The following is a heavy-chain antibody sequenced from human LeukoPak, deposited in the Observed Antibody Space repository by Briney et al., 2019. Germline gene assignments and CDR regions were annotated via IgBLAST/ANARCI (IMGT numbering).Heavy chain of an antibody. CDR1: GFTFSSFA. CDR3: AKVSEYGDYFDY. CDR2: ISGSGGST. V-gene: IGHV3-23*01. J-gene: IGHJ4*02. D-gene: IGHD4-17*01. Sequence: GGSLRLSCAASGFTFSSFAMNWVRQAPGKGLEWVSSISGSGGSTYYADSVKGRFTISRDNSKNTLYLQMNSLSAEDTAVYYCAKVSEYGDYFDYWGQGTLVTVSS.